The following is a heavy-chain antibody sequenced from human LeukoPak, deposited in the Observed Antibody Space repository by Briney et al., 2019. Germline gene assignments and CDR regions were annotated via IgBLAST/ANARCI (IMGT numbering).Heavy chain of an antibody. D-gene: IGHD3-10*01. CDR3: ARLRRDYYGSGAHEFDI. J-gene: IGHJ3*02. CDR1: GYSISSGYY. V-gene: IGHV4-38-2*01. Sequence: PSETLSLTCAVSGYSISSGYYWGWIRQPPGKGLDWIGSIYHSVSTYYNPSLKSRVTISIDTSKNQFSLKLSSVTAADTAVYYCARLRRDYYGSGAHEFDIWGQGTMVTVSS. CDR2: IYHSVST.